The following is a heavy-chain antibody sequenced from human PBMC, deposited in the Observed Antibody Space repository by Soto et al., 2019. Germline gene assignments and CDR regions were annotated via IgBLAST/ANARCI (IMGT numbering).Heavy chain of an antibody. CDR1: GVTFSNYA. CDR3: AKVFCVDNGSEGGNWVDP. J-gene: IGHJ5*02. CDR2: ISHSGSST. V-gene: IGHV3-23*01. Sequence: EVQILESGGGLVQPAGSLTLSCAASGVTFSNYAMNWVRQAPGKGLEWVSGISHSGSSTYYAGSVKGRFTISRDNSKNTLLLQMNTLTAEDTAVNYCAKVFCVDNGSEGGNWVDPWGHGTGVTVPS. D-gene: IGHD3-10*01.